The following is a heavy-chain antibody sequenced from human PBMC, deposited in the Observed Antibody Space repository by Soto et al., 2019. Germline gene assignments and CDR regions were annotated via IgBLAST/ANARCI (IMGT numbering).Heavy chain of an antibody. V-gene: IGHV5-51*01. CDR2: IYPGDSDT. Sequence: ASVKVSCKASGGTFSSYAIGWVRQMPGKGLEWMGIIYPGDSDTRYSPSFQGQVTISADKSISTAYLQWSSLKASDTAMYYCARMVVAGYYYYGMDVWGQGTTVTVSS. CDR3: ARMVVAGYYYYGMDV. CDR1: GGTFSSYA. J-gene: IGHJ6*01. D-gene: IGHD6-19*01.